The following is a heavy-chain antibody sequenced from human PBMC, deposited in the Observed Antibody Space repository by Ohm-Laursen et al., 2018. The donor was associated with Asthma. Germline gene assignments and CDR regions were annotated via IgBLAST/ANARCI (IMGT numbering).Heavy chain of an antibody. CDR3: AKDRSGWYKDY. D-gene: IGHD6-19*01. J-gene: IGHJ4*02. V-gene: IGHV3-23*01. CDR1: GFIFSSYA. CDR2: ISSSGGST. Sequence: GSLRLSCTAPGFIFSSYAMTWVRQAPGKGLEWVSGISSSGGSTSYADDVKGRFIVSRDNSRNTLFLQMNSLRAEDTAVYYCAKDRSGWYKDYWGQGTLVTVSS.